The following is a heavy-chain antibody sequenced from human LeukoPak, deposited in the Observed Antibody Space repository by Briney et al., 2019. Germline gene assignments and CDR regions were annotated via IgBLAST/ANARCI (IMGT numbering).Heavy chain of an antibody. CDR1: GGTFSSYA. CDR2: INPSGGST. D-gene: IGHD3-9*01. Sequence: ASVKVSCKASGGTFSSYAISWVRQAPGQGLEWMGIINPSGGSTSYAQKFQGRVTMTRDTSTSTVYMELSSLRSEDTAVYYCAREGKYYDILTGYPRHDAFDIWGQGTMVTVSS. CDR3: AREGKYYDILTGYPRHDAFDI. J-gene: IGHJ3*02. V-gene: IGHV1-46*01.